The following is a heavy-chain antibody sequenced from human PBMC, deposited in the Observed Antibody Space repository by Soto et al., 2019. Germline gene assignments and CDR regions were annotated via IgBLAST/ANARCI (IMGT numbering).Heavy chain of an antibody. CDR2: IYWNDEQ. Sequence: QITLKESGPTLVNPTQTLTLTCTFSGFSLTSGVVGVGWIRQPPGEALEWLAHIYWNDEQYFHPALRNTPTNTRGTSKNQVFLTMTNMDPVDTPTYSCAPRRPAPSGYDGWGHVTRVTVSS. CDR3: APRRPAPSGYDG. D-gene: IGHD6-13*01. CDR1: GFSLTSGVVG. V-gene: IGHV2-5*01. J-gene: IGHJ6*01.